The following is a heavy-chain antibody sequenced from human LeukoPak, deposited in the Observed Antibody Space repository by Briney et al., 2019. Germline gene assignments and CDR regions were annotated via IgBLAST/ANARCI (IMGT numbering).Heavy chain of an antibody. Sequence: SETLSLTCTVSGGSISSSSYYWSWIRQPAGKGLEWIGRIYTSGSTNYNPSLKSRVTMSVDTSKNQFSLKLSSVTAADTAVYYCARDSLAARLPGPYGMDVWGQGTTVTVSS. CDR2: IYTSGST. J-gene: IGHJ6*02. V-gene: IGHV4-61*02. CDR1: GGSISSSSYY. D-gene: IGHD6-6*01. CDR3: ARDSLAARLPGPYGMDV.